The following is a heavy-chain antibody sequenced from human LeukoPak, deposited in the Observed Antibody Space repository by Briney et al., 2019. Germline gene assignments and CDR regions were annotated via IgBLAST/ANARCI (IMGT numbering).Heavy chain of an antibody. CDR2: INGSGGST. J-gene: IGHJ4*02. Sequence: GGSLRLSCAASGFTVSSNYMSWVRQAPGKGLEWVSAINGSGGSTYYADSVKGRFTISRDNSKNTLYLQMNSLRAEDTAVYYCAKDLYYYDSSGYYPKFDYWGQGTLVTVSS. V-gene: IGHV3-23*01. CDR3: AKDLYYYDSSGYYPKFDY. D-gene: IGHD3-22*01. CDR1: GFTVSSNY.